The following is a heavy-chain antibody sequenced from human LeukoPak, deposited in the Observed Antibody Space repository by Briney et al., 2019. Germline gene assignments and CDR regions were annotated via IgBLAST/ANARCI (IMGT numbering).Heavy chain of an antibody. CDR2: INPNSGRA. Sequence: ASVKVSCMASGYTFTNYNIDWVRQATGQGLEWMGWINPNSGRAGCVQKFQGRVNITRDTSISTAYMELSSLRSEDTAVYYCVRVYHDGSFESGNWFDPWGQGTLVTVSS. CDR3: VRVYHDGSFESGNWFDP. V-gene: IGHV1-8*01. CDR1: GYTFTNYN. J-gene: IGHJ5*02. D-gene: IGHD3-22*01.